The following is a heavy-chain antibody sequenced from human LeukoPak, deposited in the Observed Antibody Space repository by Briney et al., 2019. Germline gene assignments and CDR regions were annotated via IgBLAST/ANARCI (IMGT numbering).Heavy chain of an antibody. CDR3: AKDASNRSAFVT. D-gene: IGHD1-14*01. CDR1: GYTFSGYS. V-gene: IGHV1-2*06. CDR2: INPNSGVT. Sequence: ASVKVSCKASGYTFSGYSMHWVRQAPGQGLEWMGRINPNSGVTYYAQKFQGRVTMTSDTSITTAYMELSSLTSDDTATYYCAKDASNRSAFVTWGRGTLVIVSS. J-gene: IGHJ5*02.